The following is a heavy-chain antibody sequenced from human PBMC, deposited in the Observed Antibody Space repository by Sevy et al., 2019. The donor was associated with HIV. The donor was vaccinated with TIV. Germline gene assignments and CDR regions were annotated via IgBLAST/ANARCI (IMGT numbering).Heavy chain of an antibody. CDR2: IYRSGST. V-gene: IGHV4-4*02. CDR1: GGSISSSNW. D-gene: IGHD5-18*01. J-gene: IGHJ3*02. CDR3: ARRIKRRYSYGEAFDI. Sequence: SETLSLTCAVSGGSISSSNWWSWVRQPPGKGLEWIGEIYRSGSTNYNPSLKSRVTISVDKSKNQFSLKLSSVTAADTAVYYCARRIKRRYSYGEAFDIWGQGTMVTVSS.